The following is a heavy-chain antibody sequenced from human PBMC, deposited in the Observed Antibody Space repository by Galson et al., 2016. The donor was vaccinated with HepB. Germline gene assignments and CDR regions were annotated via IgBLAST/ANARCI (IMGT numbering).Heavy chain of an antibody. CDR1: GGSVSFRTYY. V-gene: IGHV4-39*01. CDR2: IHYSGST. CDR3: ARHEDDGDVLDH. J-gene: IGHJ4*02. Sequence: SETLSLTCSVSGGSVSFRTYYWAWIRQPPGKGLEWIGSIHYSGSTYYNPSLNSRVSISGDTSKTQFSLKLSSVTAADTAVYYCARHEDDGDVLDHWGQGTLVTVSS. D-gene: IGHD4-17*01.